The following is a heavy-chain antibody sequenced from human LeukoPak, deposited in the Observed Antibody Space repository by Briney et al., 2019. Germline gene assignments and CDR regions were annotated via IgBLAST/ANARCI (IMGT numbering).Heavy chain of an antibody. CDR1: GFTFSSYA. CDR3: AKVLSYYYDSSGYYLDY. Sequence: PGGSLRLSCAAPGFTFSSYAMSWVRQAPGKGLEWVSSISGSGGSTYYTHSVKGRFTISRDNSKNTLYLQMNSLRAEDTDVYYCAKVLSYYYDSSGYYLDYWGQGTLVTVSS. D-gene: IGHD3-22*01. V-gene: IGHV3-23*01. J-gene: IGHJ4*02. CDR2: ISGSGGST.